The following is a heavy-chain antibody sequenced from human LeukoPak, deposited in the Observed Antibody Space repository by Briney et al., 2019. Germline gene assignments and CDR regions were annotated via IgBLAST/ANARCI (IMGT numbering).Heavy chain of an antibody. V-gene: IGHV4-59*01. CDR1: GGFISSYY. CDR3: ARVGSGGRGLAGVDY. D-gene: IGHD1-14*01. J-gene: IGHJ4*02. CDR2: IYYSGST. Sequence: PSETLSLTCTVSGGFISSYYWSWIRQPPGKGLEWIGYIYYSGSTNYNPSLKSRVTISVDTSKNQFSLKLSSVTAADTAVYYCARVGSGGRGLAGVDYWGQGTLVTVSS.